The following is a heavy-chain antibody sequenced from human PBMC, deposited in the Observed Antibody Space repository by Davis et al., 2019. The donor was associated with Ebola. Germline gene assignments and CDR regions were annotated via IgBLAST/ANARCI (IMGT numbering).Heavy chain of an antibody. Sequence: PGGSLRLSCAASGFTFSSYAMSWVRQAPGKGLEWVSAISGSGGSTYYADSVKGRFTISRDNSKNTLYLQMNSLRAEDTAVYYCAKDRSRDGVGATTAGGNYFDYWGQGTLVTVSS. D-gene: IGHD1-26*01. CDR3: AKDRSRDGVGATTAGGNYFDY. CDR1: GFTFSSYA. CDR2: ISGSGGST. V-gene: IGHV3-23*01. J-gene: IGHJ4*02.